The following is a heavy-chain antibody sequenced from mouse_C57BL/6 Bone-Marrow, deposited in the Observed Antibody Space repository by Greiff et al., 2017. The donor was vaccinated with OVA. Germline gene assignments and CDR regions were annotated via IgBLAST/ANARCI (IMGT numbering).Heavy chain of an antibody. CDR3: ASTTVVATRYFDV. J-gene: IGHJ1*03. CDR2: ISSGGSYT. Sequence: EVKLVESGGDLVKPGGSLKLSCAASGFTFSSYGMSWVRQTPDKRLEWVATISSGGSYTYYPDSVKGRFTISRDNAKNTLYLQMSSLKSEDTAMYYCASTTVVATRYFDVWGTGTTVTVSS. D-gene: IGHD1-1*01. CDR1: GFTFSSYG. V-gene: IGHV5-6*01.